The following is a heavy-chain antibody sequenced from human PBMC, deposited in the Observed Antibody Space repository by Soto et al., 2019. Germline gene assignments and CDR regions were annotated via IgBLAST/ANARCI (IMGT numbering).Heavy chain of an antibody. CDR2: ISSSSSYI. CDR1: GFTFSSYS. V-gene: IGHV3-21*01. D-gene: IGHD6-19*01. CDR3: AREFSSPGYSSGCDY. J-gene: IGHJ4*02. Sequence: GGSLRLSCAASGFTFSSYSMNWVRQAPGKGLEWVSSISSSSSYIYYADSVKGRFTISRDNAKNSLYLQMNSLRAEDTAVYYCAREFSSPGYSSGCDYWGQGTLVTVSS.